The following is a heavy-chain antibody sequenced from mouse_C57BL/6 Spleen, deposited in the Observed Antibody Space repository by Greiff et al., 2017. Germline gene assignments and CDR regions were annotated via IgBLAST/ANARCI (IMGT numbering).Heavy chain of an antibody. J-gene: IGHJ3*01. CDR3: ARSDDYDSAWFAY. CDR2: IDPSDSET. CDR1: GYTFTSYW. Sequence: QVQLKQPGAELVRPGSSVKLSCKASGYTFTSYWMRWVKQRPIQGLEWIGNIDPSDSETHYNQKFKDKATLTVDKSSSTAYMQLSSLTSEDSAVYYCARSDDYDSAWFAYWGQGTLVTVSA. V-gene: IGHV1-52*01. D-gene: IGHD2-4*01.